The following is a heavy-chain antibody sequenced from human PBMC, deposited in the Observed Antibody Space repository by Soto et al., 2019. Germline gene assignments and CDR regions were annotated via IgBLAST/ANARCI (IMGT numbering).Heavy chain of an antibody. CDR2: ISPYDGNT. V-gene: IGHV1-18*01. CDR3: ARGGYYDSSGSRNYHYYGMNV. J-gene: IGHJ6*02. D-gene: IGHD3-22*01. CDR1: GYTFSSYG. Sequence: QVQLVQSGGEVKKPGASVKVSCKASGYTFSSYGINWVRQAPGQGLEWLGWISPYDGNTKYAQSLQGRVSMTTDTSTKTAYMEVRSLRSDDTAVYYCARGGYYDSSGSRNYHYYGMNVWGQGTTVTVSS.